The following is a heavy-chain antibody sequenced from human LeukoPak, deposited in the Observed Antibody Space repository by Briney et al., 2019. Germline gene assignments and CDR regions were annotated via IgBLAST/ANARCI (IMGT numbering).Heavy chain of an antibody. CDR3: ARAGTMVRGARYFDY. D-gene: IGHD3-10*01. CDR1: GGSISSSSYY. V-gene: IGHV4-39*07. Sequence: SETLSLTCTVSGGSISSSSYYWGWIRQPPGKGLEWIGSIYYSGSTYYNPSLKSRVTISVDTSKNQFSLKLSSVTAADTAVYYCARAGTMVRGARYFDYWGQGTLVTVSS. J-gene: IGHJ4*02. CDR2: IYYSGST.